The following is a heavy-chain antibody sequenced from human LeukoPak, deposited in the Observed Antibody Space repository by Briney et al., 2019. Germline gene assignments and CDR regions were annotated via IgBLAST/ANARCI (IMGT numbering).Heavy chain of an antibody. J-gene: IGHJ4*02. CDR3: ARDLGRPAAHTVGHFDF. CDR1: GFTFCSYW. V-gene: IGHV3-7*01. D-gene: IGHD6-13*01. CDR2: ISDDGGAK. Sequence: GGSLRLSCAASGFTFCSYWMSWVRQTLEKGLEGVAGISDDGGAKYYLDSVKGRFTISRDNAENSLSLHMDSLGVEDTALYYCARDLGRPAAHTVGHFDFWGRGSLVTVSS.